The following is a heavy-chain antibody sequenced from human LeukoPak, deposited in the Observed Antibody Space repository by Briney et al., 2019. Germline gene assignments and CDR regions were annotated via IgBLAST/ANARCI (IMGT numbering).Heavy chain of an antibody. CDR2: ISSSGSTI. J-gene: IGHJ4*02. D-gene: IGHD5-24*01. V-gene: IGHV3-48*03. CDR1: GFTFSSYE. Sequence: GGSLRLSCAASGFTFSSYEMNWVRQAPGKGLEWVSYISSSGSTIYYADSVKGRFTISRDNAKNSLYLQMNSLRAEDTAVYYCAKDERDGYNFGPYYFDYWGQGTLVTVSS. CDR3: AKDERDGYNFGPYYFDY.